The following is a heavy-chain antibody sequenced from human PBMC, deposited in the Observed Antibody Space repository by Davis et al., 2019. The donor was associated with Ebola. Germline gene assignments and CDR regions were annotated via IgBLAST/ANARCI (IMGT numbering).Heavy chain of an antibody. J-gene: IGHJ3*02. V-gene: IGHV4-61*01. CDR3: AILSGSYSAFDI. Sequence: GSLRLSCTVSGGSISSSSYYWSWIRQPPGKGLEWIGYIYYSGSTNYNPSLKSRVTISVDTSKNQFSLKLSSVTAADTAVYYCAILSGSYSAFDIWGQGTMVTVSS. CDR2: IYYSGST. CDR1: GGSISSSSYY. D-gene: IGHD1-26*01.